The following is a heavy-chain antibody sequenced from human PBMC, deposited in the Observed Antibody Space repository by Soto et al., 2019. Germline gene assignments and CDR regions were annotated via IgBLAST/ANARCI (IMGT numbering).Heavy chain of an antibody. CDR3: ARLLLICISTSCYAPNYYYYGMDV. D-gene: IGHD2-2*01. CDR1: GYSFTKYW. J-gene: IGHJ6*02. CDR2: IYPDESDT. Sequence: GESLKISCKGSGYSFTKYWIGWVRQMPGKGLEWMAIIYPDESDTRYSPSFQGQVTISADKSISTAYLQWSSLKASDTAMYYCARLLLICISTSCYAPNYYYYGMDVWGQGTTVTVS. V-gene: IGHV5-51*01.